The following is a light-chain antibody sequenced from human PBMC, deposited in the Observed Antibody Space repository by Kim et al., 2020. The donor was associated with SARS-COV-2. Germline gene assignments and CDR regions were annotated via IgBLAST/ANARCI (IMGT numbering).Light chain of an antibody. J-gene: IGKJ1*01. CDR2: AAS. V-gene: IGKV1-27*01. Sequence: DIQMTQSPSSLSASVGDRVTITCRAIQGISNYLVWYQQKPGKVPKVLIYAASALQSGVPSRFSGSGSGTDFTLTISSLQPEDAATYYCQNYNGFPWKFGQGTKVDIK. CDR3: QNYNGFPWK. CDR1: QGISNY.